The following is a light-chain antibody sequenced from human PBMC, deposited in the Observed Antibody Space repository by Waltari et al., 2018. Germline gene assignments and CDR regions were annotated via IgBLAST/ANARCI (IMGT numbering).Light chain of an antibody. CDR3: QNYVRLPAT. CDR2: NTY. V-gene: IGKV3-20*01. CDR1: QSVARA. Sequence: EIVLTQSPGTLSLSPGERATLSCRASQSVARALAWYQQKPGPPPRLLIYNTYTRATGVPDRFSGGGSGTGFSLTISRLEPEDFAVYYCQNYVRLPATFGQGTKVEIK. J-gene: IGKJ1*01.